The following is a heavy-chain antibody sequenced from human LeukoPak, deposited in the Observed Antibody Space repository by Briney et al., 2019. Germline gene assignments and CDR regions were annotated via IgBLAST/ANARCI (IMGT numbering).Heavy chain of an antibody. J-gene: IGHJ3*02. CDR1: GFTFSSYA. Sequence: GGSLRLSCAASGFTFSSYAMSWVRQAPGKGLEWVSAVSGSGDSTYYADSVRGRFTISRDNSKNTLYLQMNSLRAEDTAVYYCAKAQGWFLGAFDIWGQGTMVTVSS. D-gene: IGHD2-15*01. CDR2: VSGSGDST. CDR3: AKAQGWFLGAFDI. V-gene: IGHV3-23*01.